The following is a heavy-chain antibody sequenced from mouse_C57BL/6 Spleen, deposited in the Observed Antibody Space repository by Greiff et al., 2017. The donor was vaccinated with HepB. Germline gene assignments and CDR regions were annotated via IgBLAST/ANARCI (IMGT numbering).Heavy chain of an antibody. CDR1: GFTFSSYA. V-gene: IGHV5-4*01. Sequence: EVQRVESGGGLVKPGWSLKLSCAASGFTFSSYAMSWVRQTPEKRLEWVATISDGGSYTYYPDNVKGRFTISRDNAKNNLYLQMSHLKSEDTAMYYCARKGLRRGWFAYWGQGTLVTVSA. D-gene: IGHD2-4*01. J-gene: IGHJ3*01. CDR2: ISDGGSYT. CDR3: ARKGLRRGWFAY.